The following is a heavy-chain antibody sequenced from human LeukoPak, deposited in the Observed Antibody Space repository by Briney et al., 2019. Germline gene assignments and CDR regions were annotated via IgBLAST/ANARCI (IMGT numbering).Heavy chain of an antibody. J-gene: IGHJ4*02. CDR3: ARALWFGT. CDR2: INHSGST. Sequence: PSVTLSLTCAVYGGSFSGYYWSWIRQPPGKGLEWIGEINHSGSTNYNPSLKSRVTISVDTSKNQFSLKLSSVTAADTAVYYCARALWFGTWGQGTLVTVSS. D-gene: IGHD3-10*01. V-gene: IGHV4-34*01. CDR1: GGSFSGYY.